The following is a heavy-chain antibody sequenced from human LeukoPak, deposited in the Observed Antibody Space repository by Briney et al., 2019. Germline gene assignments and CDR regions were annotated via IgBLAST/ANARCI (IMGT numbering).Heavy chain of an antibody. Sequence: EGSLTLSCVASGFIFGDNWMRWVRQAPGKGLEWVANINPHGTEKYYADSLQGRFSVSRDNAKKPVYLQMNSLSVEGPGLYYCARWGVNAGLDYWGQGSLVT. CDR2: INPHGTEK. CDR3: ARWGVNAGLDY. D-gene: IGHD3-10*01. V-gene: IGHV3-7*01. J-gene: IGHJ4*02. CDR1: GFIFGDNW.